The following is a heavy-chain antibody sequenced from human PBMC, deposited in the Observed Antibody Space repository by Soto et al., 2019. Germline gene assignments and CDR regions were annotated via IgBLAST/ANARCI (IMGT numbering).Heavy chain of an antibody. V-gene: IGHV4-31*03. D-gene: IGHD3-10*01. CDR1: GGSISSGGYY. CDR2: IYYSGST. CDR3: GSGRKRSGMDV. Sequence: SETLSLTCTVSGGSISSGGYYWSWIRQHPGKGLEWIGYIYYSGSTYYNPSLKSRVTISVDTSKNQFSLKLSSVTAADTAVYYCGSGRKRSGMDVWGQGTTVTVSS. J-gene: IGHJ6*02.